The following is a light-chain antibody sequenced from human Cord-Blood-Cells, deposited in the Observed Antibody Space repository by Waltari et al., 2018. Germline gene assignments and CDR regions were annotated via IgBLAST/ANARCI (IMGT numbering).Light chain of an antibody. CDR1: QSISSY. J-gene: IGKJ3*01. CDR3: QQSYSTPRT. CDR2: AAS. V-gene: IGKV1-39*01. Sequence: DIQMTQSPSSLSASVGDRXXXTCRASQSISSYLNWYQQKPGKAPKLLIYAASSLQSGVPSRFGGSGSGTDFTLTISSLQPEDFATYYCQQSYSTPRTFGPGTKVDIK.